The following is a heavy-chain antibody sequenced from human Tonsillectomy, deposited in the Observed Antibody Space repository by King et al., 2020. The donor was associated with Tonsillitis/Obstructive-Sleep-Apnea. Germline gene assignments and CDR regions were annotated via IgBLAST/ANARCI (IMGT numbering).Heavy chain of an antibody. Sequence: QLQESGPGLVKPSETLSLTCTVSVGSINSSSYYWGWVRQPPGKGLDWIGSIYYTGTTSYNPSLKSRVTIYVDTSKKQFSLKLSYVTAADTAVYYCARHLYFYDTSGYSQFDPWGQGTLVTVSS. D-gene: IGHD3-22*01. CDR2: IYYTGTT. CDR3: ARHLYFYDTSGYSQFDP. V-gene: IGHV4-39*01. J-gene: IGHJ5*02. CDR1: VGSINSSSYY.